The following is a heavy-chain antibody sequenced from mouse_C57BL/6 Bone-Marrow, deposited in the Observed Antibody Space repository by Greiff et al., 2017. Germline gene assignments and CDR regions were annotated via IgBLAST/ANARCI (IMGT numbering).Heavy chain of an antibody. CDR3: AREIVTRYFDV. Sequence: EVQLVESGGGLVKPGGSLKLSCAASGFTFSSYAMSWVRQTPEKRLEWVATISDGGSYTYYPDNVKGRFTISRDNAKNNLYLQMSHLKTEDTAMYYCAREIVTRYFDVWGTGTTVTVSS. V-gene: IGHV5-4*01. J-gene: IGHJ1*03. CDR2: ISDGGSYT. CDR1: GFTFSSYA. D-gene: IGHD2-5*01.